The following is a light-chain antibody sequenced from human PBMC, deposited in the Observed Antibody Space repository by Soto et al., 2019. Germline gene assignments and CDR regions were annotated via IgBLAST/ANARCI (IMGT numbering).Light chain of an antibody. J-gene: IGKJ1*01. CDR1: QSVSSN. CDR2: GAS. V-gene: IGKV3-15*01. Sequence: EIVMTQSPATLSVSPEERATLSCRASQSVSSNLAWYQQKPGQAPRLLIYGASTRATGIPARFSGSGSGTEFTLTISSLQSEDFAVYYCQHYNNWPPWTFGQGTKVDI. CDR3: QHYNNWPPWT.